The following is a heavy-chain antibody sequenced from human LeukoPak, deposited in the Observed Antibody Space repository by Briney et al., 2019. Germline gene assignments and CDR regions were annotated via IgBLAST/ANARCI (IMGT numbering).Heavy chain of an antibody. CDR2: ISYDGSNK. J-gene: IGHJ1*01. CDR1: GFTFSSYG. CDR3: AKVGSTSSFG. V-gene: IGHV3-30*18. D-gene: IGHD3-3*01. Sequence: GGSLRLSCAASGFTFSSYGMHWVRQAPGKGLEWVAVISYDGSNKYYADSVKGRFTISRDNSKNTLYLQVNSLRAEDTAVYYCAKVGSTSSFGWGQGTLVTVSS.